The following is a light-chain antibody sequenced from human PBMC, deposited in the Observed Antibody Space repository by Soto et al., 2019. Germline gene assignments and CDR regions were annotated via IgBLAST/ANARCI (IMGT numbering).Light chain of an antibody. CDR3: MQSIQLPLT. J-gene: IGKJ4*01. CDR2: EVY. Sequence: DIVMTQSPLSLPVTPGEPASISCKSSQSLLHSNGKTYLYWFLQKPGQPQQLXIYEVYNRFSGVQDRFSGSGSGTDFTLKIRRVEAEDVGIYYCMQSIQLPLTFGGGTKVDIK. CDR1: QSLLHSNGKTY. V-gene: IGKV2D-29*01.